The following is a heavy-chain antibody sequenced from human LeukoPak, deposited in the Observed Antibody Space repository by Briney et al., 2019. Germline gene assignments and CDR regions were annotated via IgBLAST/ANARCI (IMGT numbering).Heavy chain of an antibody. Sequence: PSETLSLTCIVSGGSISSSSYYWGWIRQPPGNGLEWIGSIYYSGSTNYSPSLKSRVTIFGDTSKNQFFLKLSSVTAADTAVYYCARARYVNSFYAFDIWGQGTLVTVSS. V-gene: IGHV4-39*07. D-gene: IGHD3-9*01. CDR3: ARARYVNSFYAFDI. CDR1: GGSISSSSYY. J-gene: IGHJ3*02. CDR2: IYYSGST.